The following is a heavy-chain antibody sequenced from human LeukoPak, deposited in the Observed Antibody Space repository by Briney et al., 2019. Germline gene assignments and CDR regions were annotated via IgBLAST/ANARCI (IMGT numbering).Heavy chain of an antibody. D-gene: IGHD3-3*01. CDR2: IGGGI. CDR3: AKDPLYDFWSGPYYYYGMDV. CDR1: GFTFSTYT. Sequence: GGSLRLSCAASGFTFSTYTMYWVRQPPGKGLEWVSIIGGGIHYADSVKGRFTISRDNSKNTLYLQMNSLRAEDTAVYYCAKDPLYDFWSGPYYYYGMDVWGQGTTVTVSS. V-gene: IGHV3-23*01. J-gene: IGHJ6*02.